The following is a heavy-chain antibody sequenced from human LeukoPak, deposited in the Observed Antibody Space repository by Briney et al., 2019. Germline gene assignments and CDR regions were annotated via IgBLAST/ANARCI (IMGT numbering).Heavy chain of an antibody. Sequence: GGSLRLSCAASGFTFSSYAMSWVRQAPGKGLEWVSATSSSGSTIYYADSVKGRFTISRDNAKNSLYLQMNSLRAEDTAVYYCARAHYDFWSGTFLWDAFDIWGQGTMVTVSS. CDR3: ARAHYDFWSGTFLWDAFDI. J-gene: IGHJ3*02. CDR1: GFTFSSYA. D-gene: IGHD3-3*01. CDR2: TSSSGSTI. V-gene: IGHV3-48*04.